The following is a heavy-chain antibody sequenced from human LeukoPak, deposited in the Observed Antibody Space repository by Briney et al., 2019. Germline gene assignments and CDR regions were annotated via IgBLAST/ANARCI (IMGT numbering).Heavy chain of an antibody. V-gene: IGHV3-7*03. CDR2: IKQDGSEK. Sequence: GGSLRLSCAASGFTFSSYSMNWVRQAPGKGLQWVAKIKQDGSEKYYVDSVKGRFTISRDNAENSLYLQMNSLRVEDTAVYYCAARSSGNPYFWGQGTLVTVSS. CDR3: AARSSGNPYF. CDR1: GFTFSSYS. J-gene: IGHJ4*02. D-gene: IGHD1-26*01.